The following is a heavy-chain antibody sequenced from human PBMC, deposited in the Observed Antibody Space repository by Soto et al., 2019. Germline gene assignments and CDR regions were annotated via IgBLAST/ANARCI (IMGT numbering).Heavy chain of an antibody. V-gene: IGHV1-69*06. D-gene: IGHD3-22*01. Sequence: QVQLVQSGAEVKKPGSSVKVSCKASGGTFSSYAISWVRQAPGQGLEWMGGIIPIFGTANYAQKFKGRVTITADKSTSTAYMELSSLRSEDTAVYYCARATRDNYYDSSGYWYWGQGTLVTVSS. CDR3: ARATRDNYYDSSGYWY. J-gene: IGHJ4*02. CDR2: IIPIFGTA. CDR1: GGTFSSYA.